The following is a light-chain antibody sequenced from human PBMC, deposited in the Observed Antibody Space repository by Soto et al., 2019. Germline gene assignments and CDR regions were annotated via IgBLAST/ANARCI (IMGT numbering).Light chain of an antibody. J-gene: IGLJ3*02. CDR1: ISNIGAGYD. V-gene: IGLV1-40*01. CDR2: GNT. Sequence: QSVLTQPPSVSGAPGQRVTISCIGSISNIGAGYDVHWYQQFPGTAPKLLIYGNTNRPSGVPDRFSGSKSGTSASLAITGLQAEDEADYYCQSYDSSLINSVFGGGTKLPS. CDR3: QSYDSSLINSV.